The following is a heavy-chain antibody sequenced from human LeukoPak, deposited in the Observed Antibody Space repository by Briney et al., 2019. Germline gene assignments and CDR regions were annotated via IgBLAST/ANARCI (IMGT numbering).Heavy chain of an antibody. D-gene: IGHD3-16*01. Sequence: SVKVSCKASGGTFSSYAISWVRQAPGQGLEWMGRIIPILGIANYAQKFQGRVTITADKSTSTAYMELRSLRSDDTAVYYCAREEALVWDYWGQGTLVTVSS. CDR3: AREEALVWDY. V-gene: IGHV1-69*04. CDR2: IIPILGIA. J-gene: IGHJ4*02. CDR1: GGTFSSYA.